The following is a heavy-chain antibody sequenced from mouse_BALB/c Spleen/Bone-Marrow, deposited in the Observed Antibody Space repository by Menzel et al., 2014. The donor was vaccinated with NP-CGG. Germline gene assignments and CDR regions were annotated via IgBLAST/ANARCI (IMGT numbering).Heavy chain of an antibody. D-gene: IGHD2-1*01. V-gene: IGHV2-6-7*01. J-gene: IGHJ4*01. Sequence: VQVVESGPGLVAPSQSLSITCTVSGFSLTDFGINWVRQPPGKGLEWLGMIWGDGSTDYNSALKSRLSISKDNSKSQVFLKMNSLQTDDTAMYYCARNPPYGNYEDYYAMDYWGQGTSVTVSS. CDR1: GFSLTDFG. CDR3: ARNPPYGNYEDYYAMDY. CDR2: IWGDGST.